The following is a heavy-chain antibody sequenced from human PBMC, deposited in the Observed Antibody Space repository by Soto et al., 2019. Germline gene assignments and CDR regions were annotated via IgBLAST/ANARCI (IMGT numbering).Heavy chain of an antibody. CDR3: AKSWGGATLYYYYYGMDV. D-gene: IGHD1-26*01. CDR1: GFTFSSYA. V-gene: IGHV3-23*01. Sequence: GGSLRLSCAASGFTFSSYAMSWVRQAPGKGLEWVSAISGSGGSTYYADSVKGRFTISRDNSKNTLYLQMNSLRAEDTAVYYYAKSWGGATLYYYYYGMDVWGQGTTVTVSS. J-gene: IGHJ6*02. CDR2: ISGSGGST.